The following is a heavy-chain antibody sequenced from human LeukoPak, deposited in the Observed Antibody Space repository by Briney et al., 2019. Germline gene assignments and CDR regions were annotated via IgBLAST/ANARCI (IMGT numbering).Heavy chain of an antibody. D-gene: IGHD1-1*01. Sequence: SETLSLTCTVSGGSFSSYYRGWIRQSPGKGLEWIGGINTSGNTNYNPSVKSRVTISVDTSKNQFSLKVTSLTAADTAVYFCARGPTISETGYFDYWGQGTLVTVSS. CDR1: GGSFSSYY. J-gene: IGHJ4*03. CDR3: ARGPTISETGYFDY. CDR2: INTSGNT. V-gene: IGHV4-4*07.